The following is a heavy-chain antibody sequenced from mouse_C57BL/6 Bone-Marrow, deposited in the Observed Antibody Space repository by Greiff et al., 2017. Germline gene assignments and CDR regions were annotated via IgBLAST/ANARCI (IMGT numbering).Heavy chain of an antibody. CDR1: GYTFTSYW. Sequence: VQLQQPGAELVKPGASVKLSCKASGYTFTSYWMHWVKQRPGRGLEWIGRIDPNSGGTKYNEKFKSKATLTVDKPSSTAYMQLSSLTSEDSAVYYCAIGLRRGEYYCDYWGQGTTLTVSS. D-gene: IGHD2-4*01. V-gene: IGHV1-72*01. CDR3: AIGLRRGEYYCDY. CDR2: IDPNSGGT. J-gene: IGHJ2*01.